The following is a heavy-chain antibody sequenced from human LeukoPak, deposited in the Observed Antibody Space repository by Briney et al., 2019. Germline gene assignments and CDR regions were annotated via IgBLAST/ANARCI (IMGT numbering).Heavy chain of an antibody. CDR3: ARGPGVFDY. CDR1: AGSISSGSYY. Sequence: SSETLSLTCTVAAGSISSGSYYWSWIRQPAGKGLEWIGRIYTSGSTNYNPSLESRVTISVDTSKNQFSLKLSSVTAADTAVYYCARGPGVFDYWGQGTLVTVSS. V-gene: IGHV4-61*02. J-gene: IGHJ4*02. CDR2: IYTSGST. D-gene: IGHD3-10*01.